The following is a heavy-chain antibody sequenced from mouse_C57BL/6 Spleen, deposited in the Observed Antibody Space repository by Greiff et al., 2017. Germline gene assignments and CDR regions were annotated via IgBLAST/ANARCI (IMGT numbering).Heavy chain of an antibody. V-gene: IGHV10-1*01. D-gene: IGHD2-3*01. CDR1: GFSFNTYA. Sequence: EVQLVESGGGLVQPKGSLKLSCAASGFSFNTYAMNWVRQAPGKGLEWVARIRSKSNNYATYYADSVKGRVTISRDDSESMIYLQMNNLKTEDTAMYDCVRHPSDCYYPAMDYWGQGTSVTVSS. J-gene: IGHJ4*01. CDR2: IRSKSNNYAT. CDR3: VRHPSDCYYPAMDY.